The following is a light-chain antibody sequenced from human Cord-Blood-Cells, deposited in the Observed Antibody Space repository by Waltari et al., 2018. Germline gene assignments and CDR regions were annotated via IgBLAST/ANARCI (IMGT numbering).Light chain of an antibody. J-gene: IGLJ3*02. Sequence: QSVLTQPPSASGTPGQRVTISCSGSSSNIGSNYVYWYQQLPGTPPKLLIYRNNQRPSGFPDRFSGSKSGTSASLAISGLRSEDEADYYCAAWDDSLSGPVFGGGTKLTVL. CDR1: SSNIGSNY. CDR2: RNN. V-gene: IGLV1-47*01. CDR3: AAWDDSLSGPV.